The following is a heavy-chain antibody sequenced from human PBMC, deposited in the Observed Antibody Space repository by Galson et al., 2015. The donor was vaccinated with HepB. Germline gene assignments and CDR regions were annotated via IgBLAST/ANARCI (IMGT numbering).Heavy chain of an antibody. V-gene: IGHV3-23*01. D-gene: IGHD2-2*01. CDR3: AKDQGYCSRTSCYSDY. CDR1: GFTFSSYA. J-gene: IGHJ4*02. Sequence: SLRLSCAASGFTFSSYAMSWVRQAPGEGLEWVSTISGGGGSTYYADSVKGRFTISRDNSKNTLYLQMNSLRAGDTALYYCAKDQGYCSRTSCYSDYWGQGTLVTVSS. CDR2: ISGGGGST.